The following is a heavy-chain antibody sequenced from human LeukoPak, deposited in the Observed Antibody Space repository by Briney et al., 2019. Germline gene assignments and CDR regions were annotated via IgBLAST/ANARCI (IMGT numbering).Heavy chain of an antibody. Sequence: HGESLKISCKDSGYSFTSYWISWVRQMPGKGLEWMGRIDAGDSYTNYSPSFQGHVTISADKSISTAYLQWSSLKASDTAMYYCASSSSCYGMDVWGQGTTVTVS. CDR3: ASSSSCYGMDV. CDR2: IDAGDSYT. J-gene: IGHJ6*02. D-gene: IGHD2-2*01. V-gene: IGHV5-10-1*01. CDR1: GYSFTSYW.